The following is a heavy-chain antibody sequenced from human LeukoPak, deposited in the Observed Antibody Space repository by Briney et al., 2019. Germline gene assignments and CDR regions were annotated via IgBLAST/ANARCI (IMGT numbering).Heavy chain of an antibody. CDR2: IWYDGSNE. D-gene: IGHD6-6*01. Sequence: GGSLRLSCAASGFTFSSYGMHWVRQAPGKGLEWVAVIWYDGSNEYYADSVKGRFTISRDNSKNTVYLQMNSLRAEDTAVYYCASGGSIAALGYWGQGTLVTVSS. CDR1: GFTFSSYG. J-gene: IGHJ4*02. V-gene: IGHV3-33*01. CDR3: ASGGSIAALGY.